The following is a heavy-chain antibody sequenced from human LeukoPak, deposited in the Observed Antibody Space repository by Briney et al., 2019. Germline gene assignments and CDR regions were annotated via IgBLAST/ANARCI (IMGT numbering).Heavy chain of an antibody. D-gene: IGHD6-19*01. Sequence: PAGGSLRLSCAASGFTFSSYAMSWVRQAPGKGLEGVSAISGSGGSTYYADSVKGRFTISRNNSKNTLYLQMNSLRAEDTAVYYCAKALPYSSGWLYFDYWGQGTLVTVSS. J-gene: IGHJ4*02. CDR2: ISGSGGST. V-gene: IGHV3-23*01. CDR3: AKALPYSSGWLYFDY. CDR1: GFTFSSYA.